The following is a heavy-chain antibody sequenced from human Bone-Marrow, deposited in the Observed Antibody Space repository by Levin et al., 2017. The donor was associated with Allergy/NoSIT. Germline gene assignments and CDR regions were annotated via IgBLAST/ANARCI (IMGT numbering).Heavy chain of an antibody. CDR1: GYTFTSYD. D-gene: IGHD3-3*01. J-gene: IGHJ5*02. V-gene: IGHV1-8*01. CDR2: MNPNSGNT. Sequence: GESLKISCKASGYTFTSYDINWVRQATGQGLEWMGWMNPNSGNTGYAQKFQGRVTMTRNTSISTAYVELSSLRSEDTAVYYCARGLTDFWSGYREFDPWGQGTLVTVSS. CDR3: ARGLTDFWSGYREFDP.